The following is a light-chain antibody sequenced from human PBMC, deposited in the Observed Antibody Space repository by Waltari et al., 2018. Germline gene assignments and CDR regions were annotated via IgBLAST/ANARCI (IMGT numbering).Light chain of an antibody. CDR2: GVS. J-gene: IGKJ1*01. V-gene: IGKV3-20*01. CDR1: QSIDSSY. Sequence: VVLTQSPGTLSLSQVERATLSCRASQSIDSSYLAWYQQKPGQAPRLLIYGVSSRGTGIPDRFSGSGSGTDFTLTISRLEPEDFAVYYCQQYGNSWTFGQGTKVEIK. CDR3: QQYGNSWT.